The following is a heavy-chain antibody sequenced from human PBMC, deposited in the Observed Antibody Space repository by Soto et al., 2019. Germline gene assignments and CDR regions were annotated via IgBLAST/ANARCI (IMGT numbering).Heavy chain of an antibody. J-gene: IGHJ6*02. CDR2: IWYDGSNK. CDR1: ECKCGGYG. CDR3: ARDSGGSHLGYYYGMDV. V-gene: IGHV3-33*01. D-gene: IGHD1-26*01. Sequence: GGSIRLSSGAAECKCGGYGMHWVSKEPGKGLEWVAVIWYDGSNKYYADSVKGRFTISRDNSKNTLYLQMNSLRAEDTAVYYCARDSGGSHLGYYYGMDVWGQGTTVTVSS.